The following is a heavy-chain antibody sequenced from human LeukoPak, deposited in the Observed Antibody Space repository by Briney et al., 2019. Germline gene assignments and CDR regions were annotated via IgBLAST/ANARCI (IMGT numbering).Heavy chain of an antibody. CDR1: GFTFSSYG. J-gene: IGHJ4*02. CDR2: ISYDGSNK. Sequence: GRSLRLSCAASGFTFSSYGMHWVRQAPGKGLEWVAVISYDGSNKYYADSVKGRFTISRDNSKNTLYLQMNSLRAEDTAVYYFALPLGYWGQGTLVTVSS. V-gene: IGHV3-30*03. CDR3: ALPLGY. D-gene: IGHD7-27*01.